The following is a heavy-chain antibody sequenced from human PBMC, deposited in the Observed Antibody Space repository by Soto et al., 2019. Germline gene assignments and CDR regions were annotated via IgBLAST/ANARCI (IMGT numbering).Heavy chain of an antibody. CDR1: GVTFKTSE. D-gene: IGHD1-1*01. CDR3: ASSGWGASGTPYLDF. CDR2: IRASDNSI. V-gene: IGHV3-48*03. J-gene: IGHJ4*02. Sequence: PGGSLRLSCAASGVTFKTSEVHWVRQAPGKGLEWLSFIRASDNSIYYADSVEGRFTISGDNAKNSVPLQMNSLTVEDTAIYYCASSGWGASGTPYLDFWGQGTLVTVSS.